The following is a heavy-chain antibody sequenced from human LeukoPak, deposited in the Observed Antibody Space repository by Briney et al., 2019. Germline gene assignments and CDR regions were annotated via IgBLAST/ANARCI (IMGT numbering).Heavy chain of an antibody. V-gene: IGHV4-34*01. J-gene: IGHJ5*02. CDR1: GGSFSGYY. CDR3: ARDRRWNAWNWFDP. D-gene: IGHD1-1*01. Sequence: SETLSLTCAVYGGSFSGYYWSWIRQPPGKGLEWIGEINHSGSTNYNPSLKSRVTISVDTSKNQFSLKLSSVTAADTAVYYCARDRRWNAWNWFDPWGQGTLVTVSS. CDR2: INHSGST.